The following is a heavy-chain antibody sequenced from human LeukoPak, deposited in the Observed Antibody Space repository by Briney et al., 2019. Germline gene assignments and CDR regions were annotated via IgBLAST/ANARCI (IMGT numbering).Heavy chain of an antibody. D-gene: IGHD2-2*02. CDR3: ARAAGFCSGTRCYTGGPFDF. CDR2: IYYSGST. CDR1: GGSISSGDYY. Sequence: SETLSLTCTVSGGSISSGDYYWSWIRQPPGKGLEWIGYIYYSGSTNYNPSLKSRVTISVDTSKNQFSLKLTSGTAADTAVYYCARAAGFCSGTRCYTGGPFDFWGQGTLVTVSS. J-gene: IGHJ4*02. V-gene: IGHV4-61*08.